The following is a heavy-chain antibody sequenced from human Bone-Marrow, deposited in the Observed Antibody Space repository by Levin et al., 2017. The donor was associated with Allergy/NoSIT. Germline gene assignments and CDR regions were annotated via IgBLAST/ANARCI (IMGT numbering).Heavy chain of an antibody. CDR1: GDSIISATYY. J-gene: IGHJ4*02. V-gene: IGHV4-39*02. CDR2: VYFSGST. D-gene: IGHD3-9*01. CDR3: ARVPALRFLDWFLDY. Sequence: SETLSLTCTVSGDSIISATYYWGWVRQPPGTGLEWIGSVYFSGSTYLSPFLKSRVTMSVDTSRSHFSLNLSSVTAADTAVYYCARVPALRFLDWFLDYWGRGVLDTVSS.